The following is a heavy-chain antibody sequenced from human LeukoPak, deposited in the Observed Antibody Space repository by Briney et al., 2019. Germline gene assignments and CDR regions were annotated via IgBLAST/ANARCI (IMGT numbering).Heavy chain of an antibody. CDR2: IRYDGSNK. CDR1: GFTFSSYG. D-gene: IGHD2-15*01. CDR3: AKDLGVVVAQYYFDY. J-gene: IGHJ4*02. V-gene: IGHV3-30*02. Sequence: GGSLRLSCAASGFTFSSYGMHWVRQAPGKGLEWVAFIRYDGSNKYYADSVKGRFTISRDNSKNTLYLQMNSLRAEDTAVYYCAKDLGVVVAQYYFDYWGQGTLVTVSS.